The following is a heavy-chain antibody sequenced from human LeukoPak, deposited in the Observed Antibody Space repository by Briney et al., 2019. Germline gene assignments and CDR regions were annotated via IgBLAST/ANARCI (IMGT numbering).Heavy chain of an antibody. Sequence: PSETLSLTCTVSGGSISSYYWSWIRQPPGKGLEWIGYIYYSGSTNYNPSLKSRVTISVDTSKNQFSLKLSSVTAADTAVYYCARRNTYYYDSSGYAHYYYYGMDVWGQGTTVTVPS. V-gene: IGHV4-59*01. CDR3: ARRNTYYYDSSGYAHYYYYGMDV. J-gene: IGHJ6*02. CDR1: GGSISSYY. D-gene: IGHD3-22*01. CDR2: IYYSGST.